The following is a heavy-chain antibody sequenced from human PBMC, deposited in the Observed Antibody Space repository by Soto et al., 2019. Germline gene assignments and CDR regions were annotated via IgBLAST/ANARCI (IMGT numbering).Heavy chain of an antibody. CDR2: ISYDGSNK. CDR3: AKDIRGYSSEKYYGMDV. J-gene: IGHJ6*02. Sequence: GGSLRLSCAASGFTFSSYGMHWVRQAPGKGLEWVAVISYDGSNKYYADSVKGRFTISRDNSKNTLYLQMNSLRAEDTAVYYCAKDIRGYSSEKYYGMDVWGQGTTVTVSS. V-gene: IGHV3-30*18. CDR1: GFTFSSYG. D-gene: IGHD5-18*01.